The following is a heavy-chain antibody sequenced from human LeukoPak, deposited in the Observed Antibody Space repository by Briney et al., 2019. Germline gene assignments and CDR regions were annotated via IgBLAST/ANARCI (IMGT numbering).Heavy chain of an antibody. J-gene: IGHJ4*02. CDR2: ENQDGSEI. CDR3: ATGERITIDY. D-gene: IGHD3-10*01. CDR1: GFFFNSYW. V-gene: IGHV3-7*03. Sequence: GGSLRLSCVTSGFFFNSYWMSWVRQAPGKGLEWVANENQDGSEIYYVDSVKGRFIMSRDNAKNSLYLQMSSLRVEDTAVYYCATGERITIDYWGQGTLVTVSS.